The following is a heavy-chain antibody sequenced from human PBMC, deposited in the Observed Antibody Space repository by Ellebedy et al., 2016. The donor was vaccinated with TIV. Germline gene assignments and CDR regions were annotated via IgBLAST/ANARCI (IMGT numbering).Heavy chain of an antibody. CDR1: GGSFSGYY. CDR3: ASMQRTGTITTRYYYYYYMDV. CDR2: INHSGST. D-gene: IGHD1-7*01. V-gene: IGHV4-34*01. Sequence: SETLSLXXAVYGGSFSGYYWSWIRQPLGKGLEWIGEINHSGSTNYNPSLKSRVTISVDTSKNQFSLKLSSVAAADTAVYYCASMQRTGTITTRYYYYYYMDVWGKGTTVTVSS. J-gene: IGHJ6*03.